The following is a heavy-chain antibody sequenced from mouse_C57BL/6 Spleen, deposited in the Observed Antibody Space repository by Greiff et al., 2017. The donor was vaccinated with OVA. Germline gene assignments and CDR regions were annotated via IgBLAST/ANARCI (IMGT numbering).Heavy chain of an antibody. CDR3: TAPTVAPFDY. V-gene: IGHV14-4*01. J-gene: IGHJ2*01. CDR2: IDPENGDT. CDR1: GFNIKDDY. D-gene: IGHD1-1*01. Sequence: VQLKQSGAELVRPGASVKLSCTASGFNIKDDYMHWVKQRPEQGLEWIGWIDPENGDTEYASKFQGKATITAYTSSNTAYLQLSSLTSEDTAVYYCTAPTVAPFDYWGQGTTLTVSS.